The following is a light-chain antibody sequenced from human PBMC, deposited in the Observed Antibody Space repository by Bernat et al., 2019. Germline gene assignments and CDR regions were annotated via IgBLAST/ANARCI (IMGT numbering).Light chain of an antibody. V-gene: IGLV10-54*01. CDR3: SAWDSSLSACV. J-gene: IGLJ3*02. CDR1: SNNVGNQG. Sequence: QAGLTQPPSVSKGLRQTATLTCTGNSNNVGNQGAAWLQQHQGHPPKLLSYRNNNRPSGISERLSASRSGNTASLTITGLQPEDEAAYYCSAWDSSLSACVFGGGTKLTVL. CDR2: RNN.